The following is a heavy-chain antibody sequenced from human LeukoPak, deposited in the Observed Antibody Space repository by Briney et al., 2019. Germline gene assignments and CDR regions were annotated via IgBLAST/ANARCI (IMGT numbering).Heavy chain of an antibody. CDR1: GYTLTMYG. Sequence: GGSVNVSCQASGYTLTMYGMSWVRPAPRQGLEWVGGIYPNSGSTNYAQTLQDRVTITRDTSISTDAMELSRLSAEDPAGYDCARGWGHGTYAAFDIWGERTMVTASS. J-gene: IGHJ3*02. D-gene: IGHD1-1*01. CDR2: IYPNSGST. CDR3: ARGWGHGTYAAFDI. V-gene: IGHV1-2*02.